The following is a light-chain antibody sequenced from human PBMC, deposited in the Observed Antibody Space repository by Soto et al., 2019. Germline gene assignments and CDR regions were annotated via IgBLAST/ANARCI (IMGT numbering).Light chain of an antibody. J-gene: IGKJ3*01. CDR1: QSVSSK. CDR2: GAS. V-gene: IGKV3-15*01. Sequence: EVVMTQSPATLSVSPGEGATLSCRASQSVSSKLAWYQQKPGQAPRLLIYGASTRATVIPARFSGSESGTEFALTISSLQSEDFAVYYCQQYDNWPFTFGHGTKVDIK. CDR3: QQYDNWPFT.